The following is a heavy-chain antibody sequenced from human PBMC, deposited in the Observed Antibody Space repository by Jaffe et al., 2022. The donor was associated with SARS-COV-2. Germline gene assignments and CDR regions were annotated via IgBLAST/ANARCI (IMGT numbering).Heavy chain of an antibody. CDR3: ARKTVTVAGYNCFDP. D-gene: IGHD6-19*01. Sequence: EVQLLESGGGLVQPGGSLRLSCAASGFTFSNYAMNWVRQAPGKGLDWVSTIGGTGSNSYYADSVKGRFTISRDNSKNTLYLQMNSLRAEDTAVYYCARKTVTVAGYNCFDPWGQGTLVTVSS. V-gene: IGHV3-23*01. CDR1: GFTFSNYA. J-gene: IGHJ5*02. CDR2: IGGTGSNS.